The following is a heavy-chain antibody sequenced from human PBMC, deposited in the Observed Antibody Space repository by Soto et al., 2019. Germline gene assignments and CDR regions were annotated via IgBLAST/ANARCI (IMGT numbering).Heavy chain of an antibody. CDR3: ARMSVEMATTYYLDY. D-gene: IGHD1-1*01. CDR2: IHHSEST. V-gene: IGHV4-38-2*01. CDR1: GYSITTNYY. Sequence: TLSLTCAVSGYSITTNYYWGWIRQPPGKGLEWIGSIHHSESTYYNPSLKSRVTMSVDTSKNQFSLKLRSVSAADTAVYYCARMSVEMATTYYLDYWGQGSLVTVSS. J-gene: IGHJ4*02.